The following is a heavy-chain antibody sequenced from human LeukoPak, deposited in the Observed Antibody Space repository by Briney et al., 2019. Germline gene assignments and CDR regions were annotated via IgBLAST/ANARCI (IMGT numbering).Heavy chain of an antibody. CDR3: ARRKGRGWVDP. CDR1: GYTFTGYY. Sequence: ASVKVSCKASGYTFTGYYMHWVRQAPGQGLEWMGWINPNSGGTNYAQKFQGRVTITTDESTSTAYMELSSLRSEDTAVYYCARRKGRGWVDPWGQGTLVTVSS. V-gene: IGHV1-2*02. CDR2: INPNSGGT. J-gene: IGHJ5*02.